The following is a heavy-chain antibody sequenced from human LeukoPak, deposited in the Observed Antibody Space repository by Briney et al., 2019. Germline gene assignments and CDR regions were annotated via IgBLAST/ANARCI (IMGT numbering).Heavy chain of an antibody. Sequence: PGGSLRLSCAASGFTFSSYGMHWVRQAPGKGLEWVAFIRYDGSNKYYADSVKGRFTISRDNSKNTVYLQMNSLRTDDTAVYYCARQAAAGLDYWGQGTLVTVSS. D-gene: IGHD6-13*01. CDR3: ARQAAAGLDY. CDR1: GFTFSSYG. J-gene: IGHJ4*02. V-gene: IGHV3-30*02. CDR2: IRYDGSNK.